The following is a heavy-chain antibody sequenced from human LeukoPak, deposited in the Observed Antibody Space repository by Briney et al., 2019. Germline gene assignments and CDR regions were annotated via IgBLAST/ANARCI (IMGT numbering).Heavy chain of an antibody. CDR1: GFTFSDYY. Sequence: GGSLRLSCAASGFTFSDYYMSWIRQAPGKGLVWVSRINSDGSSTSYADSVKGRFTISRDNAKNTLYLQMNSLRAEDTAVYYCARGGQLVRYDYWGQGTLVTVSS. D-gene: IGHD6-13*01. V-gene: IGHV3-74*01. CDR3: ARGGQLVRYDY. J-gene: IGHJ4*02. CDR2: INSDGSST.